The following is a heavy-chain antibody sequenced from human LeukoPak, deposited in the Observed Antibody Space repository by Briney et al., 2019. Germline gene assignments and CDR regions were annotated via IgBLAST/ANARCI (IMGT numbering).Heavy chain of an antibody. V-gene: IGHV4-39*07. J-gene: IGHJ4*02. CDR2: IFYSGST. CDR3: ARGGGYYYDY. CDR1: SGSISTSNYY. Sequence: SETLSLTCTVSSGSISTSNYYWGWVRQPPGKALEWIGNIFYSGSTYYSPSLKSRVTISLDTSRNQFSLKLSSVTAADTAVYYCARGGGYYYDYWGQGTLVTVSS. D-gene: IGHD3-22*01.